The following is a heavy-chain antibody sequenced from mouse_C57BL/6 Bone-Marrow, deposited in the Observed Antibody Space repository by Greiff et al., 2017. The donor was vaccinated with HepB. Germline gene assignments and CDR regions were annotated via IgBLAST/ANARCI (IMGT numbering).Heavy chain of an antibody. CDR3: ANGGSSLYYFDY. D-gene: IGHD1-1*01. Sequence: QVQLKESGTELVKPGASVKLSCKASGYTFTSYWMHWVKQRPGQGLEWIGNINPSNGGTNYNEKFKSKATLTVDKSSSTAYMQLSSLTSEDSAVYYCANGGSSLYYFDYWGQSTTLTVSS. J-gene: IGHJ2*01. CDR1: GYTFTSYW. CDR2: INPSNGGT. V-gene: IGHV1-53*01.